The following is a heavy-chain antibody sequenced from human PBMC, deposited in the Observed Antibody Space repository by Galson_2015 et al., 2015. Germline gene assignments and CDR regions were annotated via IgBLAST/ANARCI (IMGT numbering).Heavy chain of an antibody. CDR3: ATETPGGWSVRDY. Sequence: SLRLSCAASGFPFITYSMNWVRQPPGKGLEWVLFISSSSTYVYYADSVKGRFTISRDNVKNSLYLQMNSLRAEDTAVYFCATETPGGWSVRDYWGQGTLVTVSS. D-gene: IGHD6-19*01. CDR1: GFPFITYS. J-gene: IGHJ4*02. CDR2: ISSSSTYV. V-gene: IGHV3-21*01.